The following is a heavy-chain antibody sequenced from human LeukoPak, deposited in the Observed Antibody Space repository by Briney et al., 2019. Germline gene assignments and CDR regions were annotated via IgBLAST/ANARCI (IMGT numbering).Heavy chain of an antibody. Sequence: PGGSLRLSCAASGFTFSSYWMSWVRQAPGKGLEWVANIKQDGSEKYYVDSVKGRFTISRDNAKNSLYLQMNSLRAKDTAVYYCARGWGAVAVRLDYWGQGTLVTVSS. V-gene: IGHV3-7*01. D-gene: IGHD6-19*01. CDR2: IKQDGSEK. CDR3: ARGWGAVAVRLDY. CDR1: GFTFSSYW. J-gene: IGHJ4*02.